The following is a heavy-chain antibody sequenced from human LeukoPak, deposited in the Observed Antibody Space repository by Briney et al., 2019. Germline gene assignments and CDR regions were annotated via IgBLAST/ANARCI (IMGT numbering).Heavy chain of an antibody. D-gene: IGHD6-19*01. J-gene: IGHJ3*01. V-gene: IGHV5-51*01. CDR1: GYSSSRYW. CDR3: ARQAYSSGHDAFDF. CDR2: IYPGDSDT. Sequence: GESLKISCQGSGYSSSRYWIGWVRQMPGKGLDWMGIIYPGDSDTRYSPSFQGHVTISADKSISTAYLQWSSLKASDTAMYFCARQAYSSGHDAFDFWGQGTMVTVSS.